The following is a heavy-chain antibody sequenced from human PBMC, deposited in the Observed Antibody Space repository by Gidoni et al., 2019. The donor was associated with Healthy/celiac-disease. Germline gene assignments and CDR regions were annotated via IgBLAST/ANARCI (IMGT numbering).Heavy chain of an antibody. Sequence: QVQLQESGPGLVKPSETLHLTCTVPGAAISRDYWRWIRQPPGKGLEWIGYIYSSGSTNSNPSLKSRVTISVDTSKNQFSLTLSSVPAADTAVYYCARRSTDIVVVPAAMSEANYYYYYYMDVWGKGTTVTVSS. D-gene: IGHD2-2*01. CDR3: ARRSTDIVVVPAAMSEANYYYYYYMDV. V-gene: IGHV4-59*01. CDR2: IYSSGST. CDR1: GAAISRDY. J-gene: IGHJ6*03.